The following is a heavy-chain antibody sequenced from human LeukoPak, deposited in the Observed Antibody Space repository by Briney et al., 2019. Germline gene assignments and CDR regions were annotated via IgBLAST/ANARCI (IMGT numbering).Heavy chain of an antibody. CDR2: ISGSGHKS. Sequence: GGSLRLSCVASRFTFTSYVMAWVRQAPGKGLECVPAISGSGHKSYYADSVEGRFTVSRDNSRNTLFMQMNSLRAEDTAVYYCARVSGTIQIWPQPFGDGMAVWGQGTTVTVSS. CDR1: RFTFTSYV. V-gene: IGHV3-23*01. CDR3: ARVSGTIQIWPQPFGDGMAV. J-gene: IGHJ6*02. D-gene: IGHD5-18*01.